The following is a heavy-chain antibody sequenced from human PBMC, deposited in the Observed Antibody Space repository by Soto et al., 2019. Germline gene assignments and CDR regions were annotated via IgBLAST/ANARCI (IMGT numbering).Heavy chain of an antibody. CDR1: GFTFDDYA. CDR2: ISWTSGSI. CDR3: AKRGDYGDYYFDY. D-gene: IGHD4-17*01. J-gene: IGHJ4*02. V-gene: IGHV3-9*01. Sequence: EVQLVESGGCLVQPGRSLRLSCAASGFTFDDYAMHWVRQAPGKGLEWVSGISWTSGSIGYADSVKGRFTISRDNAKNSLYLQMNSLRAEDTALYYCAKRGDYGDYYFDYWGQGTLVTVSS.